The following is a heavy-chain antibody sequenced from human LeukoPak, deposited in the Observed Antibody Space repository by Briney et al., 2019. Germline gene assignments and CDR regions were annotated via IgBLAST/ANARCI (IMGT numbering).Heavy chain of an antibody. CDR2: MNPNSGNT. CDR1: GYTFTSYD. CDR3: ARGQLELRPNDAFDI. V-gene: IGHV1-8*03. Sequence: ASVKVSCKASGYTFTSYDINWVRQATGQGLEWMGWMNPNSGNTGCAQKFQGRVTITRNTSISTAYMELSSLRSEDTAVYYCARGQLELRPNDAFDIWGQGTMVTVSS. J-gene: IGHJ3*02. D-gene: IGHD1-7*01.